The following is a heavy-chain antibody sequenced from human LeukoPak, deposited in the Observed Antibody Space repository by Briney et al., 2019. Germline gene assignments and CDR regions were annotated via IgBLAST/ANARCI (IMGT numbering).Heavy chain of an antibody. D-gene: IGHD3-9*01. CDR2: FKSKPDGGTT. CDR3: WANYDILTGYYYYYYMDV. CDR1: GFTFSNAW. J-gene: IGHJ6*03. Sequence: GGSLRLSCAASGFTFSNAWLTWVRQAPGRGLGGVGRFKSKPDGGTTDYAAPVKGRFTISRDDSKNTLYLQMSSLKTEDTAVYYCWANYDILTGYYYYYYMDVWGKGTTVTVSS. V-gene: IGHV3-15*01.